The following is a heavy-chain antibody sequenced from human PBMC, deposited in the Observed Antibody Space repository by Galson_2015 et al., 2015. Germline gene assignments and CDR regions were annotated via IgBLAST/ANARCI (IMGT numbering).Heavy chain of an antibody. CDR2: IYSGGST. D-gene: IGHD2-2*01. CDR3: ASGDCSSTSCYSRAFDI. CDR1: GFTVSSNY. Sequence: SLRLSCAASGFTVSSNYMSWVRQAPGKGLEWVSVIYSGGSTYYADSVKGRFTISRDNSKNTLYLQMNSLRAEDTAVYYCASGDCSSTSCYSRAFDIWGQGTMVTVSS. J-gene: IGHJ3*02. V-gene: IGHV3-53*01.